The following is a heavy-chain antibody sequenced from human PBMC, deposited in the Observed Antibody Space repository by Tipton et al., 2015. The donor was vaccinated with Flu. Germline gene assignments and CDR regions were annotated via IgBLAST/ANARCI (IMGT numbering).Heavy chain of an antibody. CDR1: GGSISTSGYY. J-gene: IGHJ4*02. Sequence: TLSLTCTVSGGSISTSGYYWGWIRQPPGKGLEWIGYIYYSGSTNYNPSLKGRVTISVDTSKNQFSLKLSSVTAADTAVYYCARDLGSSGSFDYWGQGTLVTVSS. V-gene: IGHV4-61*08. D-gene: IGHD6-13*01. CDR3: ARDLGSSGSFDY. CDR2: IYYSGST.